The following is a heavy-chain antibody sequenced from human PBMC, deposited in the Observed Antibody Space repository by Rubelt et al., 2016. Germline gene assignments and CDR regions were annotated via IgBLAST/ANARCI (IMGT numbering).Heavy chain of an antibody. CDR3: ARESYDSSGYYAY. D-gene: IGHD3-22*01. Sequence: QVQLQQWGAGLLKPSETLSLTCAVYGGSFSGFYWTWIRQTPGTGLEWIGEIYHSGTTTNYNPSLKRRVTLSLNASKNKFSLKLSAVTAADTAVYYCARESYDSSGYYAYWGQGTLVTVSS. CDR2: IYHSGTTT. V-gene: IGHV4-34*01. J-gene: IGHJ4*02. CDR1: GGSFSGFY.